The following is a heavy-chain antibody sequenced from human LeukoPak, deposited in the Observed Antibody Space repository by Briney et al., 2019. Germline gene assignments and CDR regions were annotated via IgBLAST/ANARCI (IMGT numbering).Heavy chain of an antibody. CDR2: ISGSGGST. V-gene: IGHV3-23*01. CDR1: GFTFSDYY. D-gene: IGHD3-3*01. CDR3: ARDGYQVPTIFGTFDP. Sequence: QPGGSLRLSCAASGFTFSDYYMSWIRQAPGKGLEWVSAISGSGGSTYYADSVKGRFTISRDNSKNTLYLQMNSLRAEDTAVYYCARDGYQVPTIFGTFDPWGQGTLVTVSS. J-gene: IGHJ5*02.